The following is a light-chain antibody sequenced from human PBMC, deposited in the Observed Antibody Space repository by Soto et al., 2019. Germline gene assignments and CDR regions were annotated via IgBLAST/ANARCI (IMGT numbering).Light chain of an antibody. V-gene: IGLV4-69*01. CDR2: LNSDGSH. J-gene: IGLJ3*02. CDR1: SGHSSYA. Sequence: QSVLTQSPSASASLGASVKLTCTLISGHSSYAIAWHQQQPEKGPRYLMKLNSDGSHSKGDGIPDRFSGSSSGAERYLTISSLQSEDEADYYCHHWGTGIRVFGGGTKLPLL. CDR3: HHWGTGIRV.